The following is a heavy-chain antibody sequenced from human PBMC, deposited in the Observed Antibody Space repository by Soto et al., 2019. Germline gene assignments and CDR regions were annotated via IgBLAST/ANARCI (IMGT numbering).Heavy chain of an antibody. J-gene: IGHJ4*02. CDR1: GFTFSSYA. CDR2: ISDSGGST. Sequence: GGSLRLSYAASGFTFSSYAMSWVRQAPGKGLEWVSGISDSGGSTYYADSVKGRFTISRDNSKNTLYLQMNSLRAEDTAVYYCAKGTYYYGSAPYYFDYWGQGTLVTVSS. CDR3: AKGTYYYGSAPYYFDY. D-gene: IGHD3-10*01. V-gene: IGHV3-23*01.